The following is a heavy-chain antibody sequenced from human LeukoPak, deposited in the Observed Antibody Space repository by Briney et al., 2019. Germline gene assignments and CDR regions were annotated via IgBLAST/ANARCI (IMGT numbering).Heavy chain of an antibody. Sequence: GGTLRLSCAASGFTFSSYGMSWVRQAPGKGLEWVSAISGSGGSTYYAGSVKGRFTISRDNSKNTLYLQMNSLRAEDTAVYYCAKDLRITMVRGVIDPPDYWGQGTLVTVSS. CDR3: AKDLRITMVRGVIDPPDY. J-gene: IGHJ4*02. V-gene: IGHV3-23*01. CDR1: GFTFSSYG. CDR2: ISGSGGST. D-gene: IGHD3-10*01.